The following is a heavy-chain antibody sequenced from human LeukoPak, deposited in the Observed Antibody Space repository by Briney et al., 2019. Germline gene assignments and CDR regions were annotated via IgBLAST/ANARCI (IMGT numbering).Heavy chain of an antibody. J-gene: IGHJ3*02. CDR2: INPNSGGT. D-gene: IGHD2-15*01. CDR3: ARDSQDIVVVVAATNAFDI. Sequence: ASVKVSCKASGYTFTGYYMHWVRQAPGQGLEWMGWINPNSGGTNYAQKFQGRVTMTRGTSISTAYMELSRLRSDDTAVYYGARDSQDIVVVVAATNAFDIWGQGTMVTVSS. V-gene: IGHV1-2*02. CDR1: GYTFTGYY.